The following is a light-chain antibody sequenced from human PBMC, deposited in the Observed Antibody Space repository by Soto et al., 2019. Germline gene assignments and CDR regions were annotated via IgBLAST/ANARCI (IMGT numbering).Light chain of an antibody. Sequence: QSALTQPASVSGSPGQSIAISCTGTSSDVGGYNYVSWYQQHPGKAPKLMIYDVTSRPSVVSDRFSGSKSGTTASLTISGLQAEDEADYYCCSYTSSTIYVVGTGTKLTVL. V-gene: IGLV2-14*03. CDR2: DVT. CDR3: CSYTSSTIYV. J-gene: IGLJ1*01. CDR1: SSDVGGYNY.